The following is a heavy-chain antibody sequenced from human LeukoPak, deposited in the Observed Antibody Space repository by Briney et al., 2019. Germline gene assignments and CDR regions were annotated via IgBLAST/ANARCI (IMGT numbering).Heavy chain of an antibody. D-gene: IGHD3-22*01. CDR2: IRYDGSNK. J-gene: IGHJ4*02. CDR3: AVITHFDY. CDR1: GFTFDDYA. V-gene: IGHV3-30*02. Sequence: GGSLRLSCAASGFTFDDYAMHWVRQAPGKGLEWVAFIRYDGSNKYYADSVKGRFTISRDNSKNTLYLQMNSLRAEDTAVYYCAVITHFDYWGQGTLVTVSS.